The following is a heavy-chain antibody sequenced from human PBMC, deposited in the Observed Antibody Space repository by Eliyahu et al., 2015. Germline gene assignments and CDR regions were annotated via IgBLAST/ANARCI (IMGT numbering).Heavy chain of an antibody. Sequence: EVQLVESGGGLVQPGRSLRLSCAASGFTFDDYAMHWVRQAPGKGLEWVSGISWNSDNIGYADSVKGRSTISRDNAKNSLYLQMNSLRADDTALYYCAKDIASSSLYYFDYWGQGTLVTVSS. V-gene: IGHV3-9*01. J-gene: IGHJ4*02. CDR2: ISWNSDNI. D-gene: IGHD6-6*01. CDR3: AKDIASSSLYYFDY. CDR1: GFTFDDYA.